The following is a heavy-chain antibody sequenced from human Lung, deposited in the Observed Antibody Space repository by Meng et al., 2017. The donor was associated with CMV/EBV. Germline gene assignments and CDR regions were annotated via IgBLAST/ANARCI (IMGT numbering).Heavy chain of an antibody. CDR2: IKPTTEHETI. Sequence: ESLKISCAGSGFTISNAKISWVRRAPGKGLEWVARIKPTTEHETIDYAAPVEGRFTISRDDSRNTVYLQMNSLKSEDTAVYFCTTVNWNYYDDWGQGTVVTVSS. V-gene: IGHV3-15*01. D-gene: IGHD1-1*01. J-gene: IGHJ4*02. CDR1: GFTISNAK. CDR3: TTVNWNYYDD.